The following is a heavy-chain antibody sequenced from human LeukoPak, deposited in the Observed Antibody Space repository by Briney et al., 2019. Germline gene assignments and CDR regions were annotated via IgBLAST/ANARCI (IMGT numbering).Heavy chain of an antibody. CDR2: ISAYNGNT. Sequence: ASVKVSCKASGYTFTSYGISWVRQAPGQGLEWMGWISAYNGNTNYAQKLQGRVTMTTDTSTSTAYMELRSLRSDDTAVYYCARHYPSGTYYYDSRPPRDAFDIWGQGTMVTVSS. D-gene: IGHD3-22*01. V-gene: IGHV1-18*01. J-gene: IGHJ3*02. CDR3: ARHYPSGTYYYDSRPPRDAFDI. CDR1: GYTFTSYG.